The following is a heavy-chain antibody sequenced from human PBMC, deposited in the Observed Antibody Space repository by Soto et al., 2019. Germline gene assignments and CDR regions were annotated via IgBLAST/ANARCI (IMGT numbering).Heavy chain of an antibody. D-gene: IGHD2-15*01. CDR1: GGIFSNFA. J-gene: IGHJ5*02. V-gene: IGHV1-69*18. CDR3: AKDGGGYP. Sequence: HAQLVQSGAELRKPGSSVKVSCKASGGIFSNFAFSWVRQAPGQGLEWMGTIVPVYGAVYYAHQFQGRVTITADESTTTTYMEMSGLGSKDTAVYYCAKDGGGYPRGQGTLVTISS. CDR2: IVPVYGAV.